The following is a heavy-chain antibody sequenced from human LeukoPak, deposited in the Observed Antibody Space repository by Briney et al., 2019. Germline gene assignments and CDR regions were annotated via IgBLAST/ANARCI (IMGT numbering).Heavy chain of an antibody. Sequence: TSSETLSLTCAVYGGSFSGYYWSWIRQPPGKGLEWIGEINHSGSTNYNPSLKSRVTISVDTSKNQFSLKLSSVTAADTAVYYCASGLYDSSGYYLWNYYSMDVWGQGTTVTVSS. CDR2: INHSGST. D-gene: IGHD3-22*01. CDR1: GGSFSGYY. J-gene: IGHJ6*02. CDR3: ASGLYDSSGYYLWNYYSMDV. V-gene: IGHV4-34*01.